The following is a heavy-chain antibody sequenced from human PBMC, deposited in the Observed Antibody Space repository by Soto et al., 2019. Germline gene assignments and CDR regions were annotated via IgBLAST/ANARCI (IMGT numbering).Heavy chain of an antibody. CDR2: ISYDGSNK. CDR3: ARAGNYYDSRGYPIYY. CDR1: GFTFSSYA. J-gene: IGHJ4*02. V-gene: IGHV3-30-3*01. D-gene: IGHD3-22*01. Sequence: QVQLVESGGGVVQPGRSLRLSCAASGFTFSSYAMHWVRQAPGKGLEWVAVISYDGSNKYYADSVKGRFTISRDNSKNTLYLQINSLKADDTAVYYCARAGNYYDSRGYPIYYLGQETLVTVSS.